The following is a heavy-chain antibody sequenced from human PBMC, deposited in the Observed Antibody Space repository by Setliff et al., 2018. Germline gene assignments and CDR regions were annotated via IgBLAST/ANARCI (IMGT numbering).Heavy chain of an antibody. Sequence: GASVKVSCKASGYTFTGYYMHWVRQAPGQGLEWMGRINPNSGGTNYAQKFQGRVTMTRDTSISTAYMELSRLRSDDTAVYYCVRGSGPWVVVAIPFDRWGQGTLVTVSS. J-gene: IGHJ4*02. CDR1: GYTFTGYY. CDR2: INPNSGGT. V-gene: IGHV1-2*06. CDR3: VRGSGPWVVVAIPFDR. D-gene: IGHD2-2*02.